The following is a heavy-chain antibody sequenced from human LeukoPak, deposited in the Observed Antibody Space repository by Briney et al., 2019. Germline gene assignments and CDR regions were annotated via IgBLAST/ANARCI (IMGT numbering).Heavy chain of an antibody. D-gene: IGHD1-26*01. Sequence: AGGSLRLSCAASGFTFSSYSMNWVRQAPGKGLEWVSAISGSGGSTYYADSVKGRFTISRDNSKSTLYLQMNSLRAEDTAVYYCAKWDLWGAPFDYWGQGTLVTVSS. CDR3: AKWDLWGAPFDY. CDR1: GFTFSSYS. CDR2: ISGSGGST. J-gene: IGHJ4*02. V-gene: IGHV3-23*01.